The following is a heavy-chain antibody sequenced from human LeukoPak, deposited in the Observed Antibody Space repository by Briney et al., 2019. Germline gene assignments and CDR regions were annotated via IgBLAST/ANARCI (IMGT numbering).Heavy chain of an antibody. V-gene: IGHV3-30*02. CDR2: IRYDGNNK. J-gene: IGHJ4*02. CDR3: AKTPNRVVVPAAMPFDY. D-gene: IGHD2-2*01. CDR1: GFTFSTYG. Sequence: GGSLRLSCAASGFTFSTYGMHWVRQAPGKGLEWLAFIRYDGNNKYYADSVKGRFTISRDNSKNTLYLQMNSLRAEDAAVYYCAKTPNRVVVPAAMPFDYWGQGTLVTVSS.